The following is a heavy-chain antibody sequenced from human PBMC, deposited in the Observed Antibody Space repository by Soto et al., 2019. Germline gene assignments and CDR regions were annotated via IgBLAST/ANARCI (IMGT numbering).Heavy chain of an antibody. CDR1: GFTFSSYA. Sequence: QVQLVESGGGVVQPGRSLRLSCAASGFTFSSYAMHWVRQAPGKGLEWVAVISYDGSNKYYADSVKGRFTISRDNSKNTLYLQMNSLRAEDTAVYYCATSYTVARWFDYWGQGTLVTVSS. CDR2: ISYDGSNK. V-gene: IGHV3-30-3*01. J-gene: IGHJ4*02. D-gene: IGHD4-17*01. CDR3: ATSYTVARWFDY.